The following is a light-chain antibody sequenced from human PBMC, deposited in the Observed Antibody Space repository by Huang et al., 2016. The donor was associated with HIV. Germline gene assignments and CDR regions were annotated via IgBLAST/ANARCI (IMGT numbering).Light chain of an antibody. J-gene: IGKJ2*01. CDR3: QQYDKWPGT. V-gene: IGKV3-15*01. Sequence: EVMMTQSPATLFVALGDKASLSCRASQRVGVNLAWYQQKPGQAPTLLIYGAADRATGISARFSGSGSGTDFTLTISSLQSEDSAVYFCQQYDKWPGTFGQGTRLQI. CDR2: GAA. CDR1: QRVGVN.